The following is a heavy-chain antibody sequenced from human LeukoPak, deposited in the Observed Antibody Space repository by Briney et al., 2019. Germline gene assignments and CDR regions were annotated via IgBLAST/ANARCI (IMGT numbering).Heavy chain of an antibody. CDR2: FFSGGGT. V-gene: IGHV3-66*01. CDR1: GFTASSNY. Sequence: GGSLSLPCAASGFTASSNYMSWARQPPGRGLEWVSAFFSGGGTYYADSVKGGFTISRDKSKNTLYLQENSLRAEDTAVYYCATNVEPEINSYYGMYVWGQGTTVTVSS. CDR3: ATNVEPEINSYYGMYV. D-gene: IGHD5-24*01. J-gene: IGHJ6*02.